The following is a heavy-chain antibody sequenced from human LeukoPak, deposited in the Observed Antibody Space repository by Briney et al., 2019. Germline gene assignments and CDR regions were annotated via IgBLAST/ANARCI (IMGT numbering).Heavy chain of an antibody. CDR3: ARESYYESSGYYQNYYYYGMDV. V-gene: IGHV3-7*01. CDR1: GFTFSSHW. Sequence: GGSPRLSCAASGFTFSSHWMSWVRQAPGKGLEWVANIKQDGSEKYYVDSVKGRFTISRDNAKNSLYLQMNSLRAEDTAVHYCARESYYESSGYYQNYYYYGMDVWGQGTTVTVSS. J-gene: IGHJ6*02. CDR2: IKQDGSEK. D-gene: IGHD3-22*01.